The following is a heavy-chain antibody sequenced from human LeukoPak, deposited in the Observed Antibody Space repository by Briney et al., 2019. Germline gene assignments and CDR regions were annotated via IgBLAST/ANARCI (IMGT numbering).Heavy chain of an antibody. CDR1: GVSLSSDY. J-gene: IGHJ4*02. Sequence: PSETLSLTCTVSGVSLSSDYWSWIRQPPGKGLEWIGSIYYSGSTNYNPSLKSRVTISVDTSKNQFSLKLSPVTAADTAVYYCARQKDSGTYPFDYWGQGTLVTVSS. V-gene: IGHV4-59*08. CDR2: IYYSGST. CDR3: ARQKDSGTYPFDY. D-gene: IGHD1-26*01.